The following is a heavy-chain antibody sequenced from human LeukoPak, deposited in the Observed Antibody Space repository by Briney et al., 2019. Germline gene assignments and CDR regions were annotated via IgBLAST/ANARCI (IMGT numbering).Heavy chain of an antibody. Sequence: ASVKVSCKASGGTFSSYAISWVRQATGQGLEWMGWMNPNSGNTGYAQKFQGRVTMTRNTSISTAYMELSSLRSEDTAVYYCARGRDYYGSGSSNFDYWGQGTLVTVSS. J-gene: IGHJ4*02. CDR3: ARGRDYYGSGSSNFDY. V-gene: IGHV1-8*02. CDR2: MNPNSGNT. CDR1: GGTFSSYA. D-gene: IGHD3-10*01.